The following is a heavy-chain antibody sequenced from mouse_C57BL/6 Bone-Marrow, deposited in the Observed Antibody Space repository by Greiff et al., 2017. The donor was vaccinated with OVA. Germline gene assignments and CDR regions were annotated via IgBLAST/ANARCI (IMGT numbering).Heavy chain of an antibody. J-gene: IGHJ2*01. D-gene: IGHD1-2*01. V-gene: IGHV1-26*01. CDR2: INPNNGGT. Sequence: VQLQQSGPELVKPGASVKISCKASGYTFTDYYMNWVKQSHGKSLEWIGDINPNNGGTSYNQKFKGKATLTVDKSSSTAYMELNSLTSEDSAVYYCARWGYYGRDYWGQGTTLTVSS. CDR1: GYTFTDYY. CDR3: ARWGYYGRDY.